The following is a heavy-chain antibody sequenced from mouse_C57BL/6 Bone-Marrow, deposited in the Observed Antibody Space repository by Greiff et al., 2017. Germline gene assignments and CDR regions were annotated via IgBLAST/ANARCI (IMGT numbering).Heavy chain of an antibody. CDR3: ARRQIYDGYYETDAFAY. CDR2: IYPRSGNT. J-gene: IGHJ3*01. Sequence: QVQLQQSGAELARPGASVKLSCKASGYTFTSYGISWVKQRTRQGLEWIGEIYPRSGNTYYNEKFKGKATLTADKSSSTAYMELRSLTSEDSAVYFCARRQIYDGYYETDAFAYWGQGTLVTVSA. D-gene: IGHD2-3*01. V-gene: IGHV1-81*01. CDR1: GYTFTSYG.